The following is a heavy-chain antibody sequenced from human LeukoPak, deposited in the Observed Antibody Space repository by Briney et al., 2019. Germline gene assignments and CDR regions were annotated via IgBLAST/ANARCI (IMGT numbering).Heavy chain of an antibody. CDR3: AKDRAGNSWNFDY. CDR2: IRKDGINT. CDR1: GFTFSSYG. J-gene: IGHJ4*02. V-gene: IGHV3-30*02. Sequence: SGGSLRLSCAASGFTFSSYGMHWVRQAPGKGLEWVSFIRKDGINTNYVDSVKGRFTIPRDTSNKMVYLQMNSLRTEDMAVYYCAKDRAGNSWNFDYWGQGILVAVSS. D-gene: IGHD6-13*01.